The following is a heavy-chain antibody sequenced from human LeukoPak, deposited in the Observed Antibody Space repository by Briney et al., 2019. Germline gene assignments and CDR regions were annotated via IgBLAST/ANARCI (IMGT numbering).Heavy chain of an antibody. CDR3: ARGAGLRFGDAFDI. V-gene: IGHV1-2*02. D-gene: IGHD5-12*01. J-gene: IGHJ3*02. CDR1: GYTFTGYY. CDR2: INPNSGGT. Sequence: GASVKVSCKASGYTFTGYYMHWVRQAPGQGLEWMGWINPNSGGTNYAQKFQGRVTMTRDTSISTAYMELSRLRSDDTAVYYCARGAGLRFGDAFDIWGQGTMVTVSS.